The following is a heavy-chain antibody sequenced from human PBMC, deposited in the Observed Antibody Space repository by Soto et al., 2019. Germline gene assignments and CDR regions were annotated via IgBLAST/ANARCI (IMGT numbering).Heavy chain of an antibody. J-gene: IGHJ4*02. Sequence: SETLSLTCTVSGGSISSSSYYWGWIRQPPGKGLEWIGSIYYSGSTYYNPSLKSRVTISVDTSKNQFSLKLSSVTAADTAVYYCARHIPYCSSTSCSVRGLDYWGQGTLVTVSS. V-gene: IGHV4-39*01. CDR3: ARHIPYCSSTSCSVRGLDY. CDR1: GGSISSSSYY. CDR2: IYYSGST. D-gene: IGHD2-2*01.